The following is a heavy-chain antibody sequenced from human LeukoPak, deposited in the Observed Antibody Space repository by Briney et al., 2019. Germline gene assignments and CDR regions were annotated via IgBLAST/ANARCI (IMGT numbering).Heavy chain of an antibody. CDR3: AKDVYTYYYDSSGYYSPYDY. Sequence: GGSLRLSCAASGFTFSRYSMNWIRQAPEKGLEWVSSISSSSSYIHYADSVKGRFTISRDNSKNTLYLQMNSLRAEDTAVYYCAKDVYTYYYDSSGYYSPYDYWGQGTLVTVSS. CDR2: ISSSSSYI. CDR1: GFTFSRYS. V-gene: IGHV3-21*04. D-gene: IGHD3-22*01. J-gene: IGHJ4*02.